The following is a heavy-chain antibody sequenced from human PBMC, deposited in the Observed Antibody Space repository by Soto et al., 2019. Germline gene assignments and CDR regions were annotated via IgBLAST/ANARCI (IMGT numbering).Heavy chain of an antibody. CDR1: GGSFSGYY. V-gene: IGHV4-34*01. CDR2: INHSGST. Sequence: SETLSLTCAVYGGSFSGYYWSWIRQPPGKGLEWIGEINHSGSTNYNPSLKSRVTISVDTSKNQFSLKLSSVTAADTAVYYCARLRLLWFGEFEGMDVWGQGTTVTVSS. J-gene: IGHJ6*02. CDR3: ARLRLLWFGEFEGMDV. D-gene: IGHD3-10*01.